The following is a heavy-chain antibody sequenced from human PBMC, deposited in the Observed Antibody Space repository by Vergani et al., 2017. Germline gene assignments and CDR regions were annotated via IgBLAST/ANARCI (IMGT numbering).Heavy chain of an antibody. CDR1: GDSISSNNC. Sequence: QVQLQESGPGLVKPPGTLSLTCAVSGDSISSNNCWTWVRQPPGKGLEWIGEICHTEDNKYSPSLKSRVTVSVDESRNLFSLRLNSVTAAATAVYYCATIGYRRWGYYFDYWGQGILVTVSS. CDR3: ATIGYRRWGYYFDY. V-gene: IGHV4-4*03. D-gene: IGHD2-2*02. J-gene: IGHJ4*02. CDR2: ICHTEDN.